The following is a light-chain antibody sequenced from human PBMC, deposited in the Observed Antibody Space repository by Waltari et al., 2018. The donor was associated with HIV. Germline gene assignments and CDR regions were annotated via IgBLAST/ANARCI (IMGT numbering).Light chain of an antibody. CDR1: DTVVSNY. CDR2: AAS. Sequence: EIVLTQSPGTLSLSPGDRATLSCTASDTVVSNYLAWYRQTPGQAPSLLIYAASRRATGIPDRFSASGSGTDFTLTISRLEPEDFAVYYCHQYGSSPRTFGQGTKVEI. V-gene: IGKV3-20*01. CDR3: HQYGSSPRT. J-gene: IGKJ1*01.